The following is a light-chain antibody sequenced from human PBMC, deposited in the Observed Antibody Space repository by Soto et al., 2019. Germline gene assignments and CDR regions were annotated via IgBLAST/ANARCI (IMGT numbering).Light chain of an antibody. CDR3: QQYNDWPRIT. CDR2: GA. CDR1: QSLSSN. V-gene: IGKV3-15*01. Sequence: EIVMTQSPDTLSVSPVERATLSCRASQSLSSNLAWYQQKPGQAPRLLIYGASRATGIPARFSGSGSGTEFTLTISSLQSEDFAVYYCQQYNDWPRITFGQGTLLEIK. J-gene: IGKJ5*01.